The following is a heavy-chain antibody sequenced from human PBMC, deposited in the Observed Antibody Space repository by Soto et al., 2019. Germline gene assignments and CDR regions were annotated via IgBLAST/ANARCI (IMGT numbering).Heavy chain of an antibody. D-gene: IGHD3-22*01. CDR2: INHSGST. Sequence: LSLTCAVYGGSFSGYYWSWIRQPPGKGLEWIGEINHSGSTNYNPSLKSRVTISVDTSKNQFSLKLSSVTAADTAVYYCAIPSGYYYDSSGYYSLPGYWGQGTLVTVSS. CDR3: AIPSGYYYDSSGYYSLPGY. J-gene: IGHJ4*02. CDR1: GGSFSGYY. V-gene: IGHV4-34*01.